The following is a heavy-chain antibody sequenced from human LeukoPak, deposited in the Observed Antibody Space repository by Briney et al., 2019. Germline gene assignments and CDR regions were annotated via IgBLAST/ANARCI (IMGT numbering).Heavy chain of an antibody. D-gene: IGHD3-3*01. CDR1: GGSISTYY. CDR2: IYYSGST. J-gene: IGHJ2*01. V-gene: IGHV4-59*12. Sequence: SETLSPTCTVSGGSISTYYWSWIRQPPGRGLEWIGYIYYSGSTNYNPSFKSRVTISVDTSKNQFSLKLSSVTAADTAVYYCAREDYDDSGGWYFDLWGRGTLVTVSS. CDR3: AREDYDDSGGWYFDL.